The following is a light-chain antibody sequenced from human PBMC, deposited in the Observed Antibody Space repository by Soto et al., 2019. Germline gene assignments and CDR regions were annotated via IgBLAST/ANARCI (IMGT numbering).Light chain of an antibody. V-gene: IGKV3-20*01. CDR2: GAS. CDR1: QSVSSSY. Sequence: EIVLTQSPGTLSLSPVERATLSGMASQSVSSSYLAWYQQKPGQAPRLLIYGASSRATGIPDRFSGSGSGTDFSLTISSLEPGDLAVYYCQQYGSSPRTFGQGTKVDI. CDR3: QQYGSSPRT. J-gene: IGKJ1*01.